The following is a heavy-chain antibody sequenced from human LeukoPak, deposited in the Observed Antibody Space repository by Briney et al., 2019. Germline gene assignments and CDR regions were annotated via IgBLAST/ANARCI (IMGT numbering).Heavy chain of an antibody. D-gene: IGHD5-18*01. CDR2: IRYDGSNK. CDR1: GFTFSSYG. Sequence: GGSLRLSCAASGFTFSSYGMHWVRQAPGKGLEWVAFIRYDGSNKYYADSVKGRFTISRDNSKNTLYLQINSLRAEDTAVYYCAKDPRAYSYGLFDYWAQGTLVTVSS. CDR3: AKDPRAYSYGLFDY. J-gene: IGHJ4*02. V-gene: IGHV3-30*02.